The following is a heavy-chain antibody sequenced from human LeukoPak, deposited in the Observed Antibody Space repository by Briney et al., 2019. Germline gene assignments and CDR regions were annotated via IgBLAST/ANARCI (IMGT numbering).Heavy chain of an antibody. CDR1: GYTFTSNY. Sequence: ASVKVSCKAFGYTFTSNYMHWVRQAPGQGPEWMGVISPSGGSTTYAQKFQGRVTLTRDMSTSTDYLELSSLRSEDTAVYYCARVRRAAPRGTFDYWGQGTLVTVSS. D-gene: IGHD6-13*01. J-gene: IGHJ4*02. CDR2: ISPSGGST. CDR3: ARVRRAAPRGTFDY. V-gene: IGHV1-46*01.